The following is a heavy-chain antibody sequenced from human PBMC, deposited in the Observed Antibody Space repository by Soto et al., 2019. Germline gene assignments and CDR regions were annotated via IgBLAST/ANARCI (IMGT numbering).Heavy chain of an antibody. CDR2: ISWNSGSI. V-gene: IGHV3-9*01. D-gene: IGHD2-15*01. CDR1: GFTFDDYA. J-gene: IGHJ4*02. CDR3: AKASPQYCSGGSCYHLGFDY. Sequence: PGGSLRLSCAASGFTFDDYAMHWVRQAPGKGLEWVSGISWNSGSIGYADSVKGRFTISRDNAKNSLYLQMNSLRAEDTALYYCAKASPQYCSGGSCYHLGFDYWGQGTLVTVSS.